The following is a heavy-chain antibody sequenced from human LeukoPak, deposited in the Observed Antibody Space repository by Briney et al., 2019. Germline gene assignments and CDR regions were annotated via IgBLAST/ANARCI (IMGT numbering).Heavy chain of an antibody. Sequence: PSETLSLTCAVYGGSFSGYYWSWIRQPPGEGLEWIGSIYYTGNTYYNPSLKSRVTISVDTSKNQFSLKLSSVTAADTAVYYCVRHQEGMVRGVLYYMDVWGTGTTVTISS. J-gene: IGHJ6*03. D-gene: IGHD3-10*01. CDR1: GGSFSGYY. CDR3: VRHQEGMVRGVLYYMDV. CDR2: IYYTGNT. V-gene: IGHV4-34*01.